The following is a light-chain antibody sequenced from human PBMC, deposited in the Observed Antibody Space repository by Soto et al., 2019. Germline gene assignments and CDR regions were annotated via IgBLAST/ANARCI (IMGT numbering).Light chain of an antibody. J-gene: IGLJ1*01. V-gene: IGLV2-23*01. CDR2: EGT. Sequence: QSVLTQPASVSGSPGQSITISCTGTSSDVGTDNLVSWYQQHPGKAPKLMVYEGTKRPSGVSNRFSGSKSGNTASLTISGLQAEDEADYYCCSYVGSSTYVFGTGTKVTVL. CDR3: CSYVGSSTYV. CDR1: SSDVGTDNL.